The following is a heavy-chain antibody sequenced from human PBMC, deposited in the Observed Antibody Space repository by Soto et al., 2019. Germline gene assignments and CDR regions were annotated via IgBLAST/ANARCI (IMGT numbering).Heavy chain of an antibody. V-gene: IGHV3-21*01. CDR2: ISSSSSYI. D-gene: IGHD6-13*01. CDR1: GLTFSSYS. J-gene: IGHJ6*03. Sequence: GGSLRLSCAASGLTFSSYSMNWVRQAPGKGLEWVSSISSSSSYIYYADSVKGRFTISRDNAKNSLYLQMNSLRAEDTAVYYCARGDVMKRYSSSWKSSWNYYMDVWGKGTTVTVSS. CDR3: ARGDVMKRYSSSWKSSWNYYMDV.